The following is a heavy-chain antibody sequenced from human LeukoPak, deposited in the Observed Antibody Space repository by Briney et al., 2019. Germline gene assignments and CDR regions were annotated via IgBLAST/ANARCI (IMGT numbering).Heavy chain of an antibody. V-gene: IGHV1-2*02. Sequence: ASVKVSCKASGYTFTRYYMHWVRQAPGQGLEWMGWINPNSGGTNYAQKFQGRVTMTRDTSISTAYMELSRLRSDDTAVYYCARGGHITMVRGVIIYFDYWGQGTLVTVSS. J-gene: IGHJ4*02. CDR2: INPNSGGT. D-gene: IGHD3-10*01. CDR1: GYTFTRYY. CDR3: ARGGHITMVRGVIIYFDY.